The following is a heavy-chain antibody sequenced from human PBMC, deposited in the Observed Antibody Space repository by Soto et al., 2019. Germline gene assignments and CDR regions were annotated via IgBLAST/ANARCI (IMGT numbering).Heavy chain of an antibody. CDR1: GGSVSSSSYY. V-gene: IGHV4-39*01. D-gene: IGHD3-9*01. J-gene: IGHJ4*02. CDR2: VYYSGST. Sequence: QLQLQESGPGLVKPSETLSLTCTVSGGSVSSSSYYWCWVRQPPGKGLEWFGSVYYSGSTYYNPSLEIRVTIYVDKAKNQFSLKLMSLSAADTAVYYCGRLEGLATISYYFDYWGQGALVTVSS. CDR3: GRLEGLATISYYFDY.